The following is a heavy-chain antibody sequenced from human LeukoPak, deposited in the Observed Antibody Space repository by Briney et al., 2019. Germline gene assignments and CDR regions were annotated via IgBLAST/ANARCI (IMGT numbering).Heavy chain of an antibody. CDR3: ARPYYDSSGAYFDY. V-gene: IGHV1-18*01. J-gene: IGHJ4*02. CDR2: ISTYNGNT. Sequence: ASVKVSCKASGYTFTSYGISWVRQAPGQGLEWMGWISTYNGNTNYAQKLQGRVTMTTDTSTSTAYMELRSLRSDDTAVYYCARPYYDSSGAYFDYWGQGTLVTVSS. CDR1: GYTFTSYG. D-gene: IGHD3-22*01.